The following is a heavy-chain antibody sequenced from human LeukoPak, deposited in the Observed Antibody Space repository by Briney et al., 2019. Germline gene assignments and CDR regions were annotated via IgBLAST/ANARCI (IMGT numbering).Heavy chain of an antibody. Sequence: SETLSLTCTVSGGSISSYYWSWIRQPPGKGLEWIGYIYYSGSTNYNPSLKSRVTISVDTSKNQFSLKLSSVTAADTAVYYCARSIAAAGSEDYWSQGTLVTVSS. CDR3: ARSIAAAGSEDY. D-gene: IGHD6-13*01. CDR2: IYYSGST. CDR1: GGSISSYY. V-gene: IGHV4-59*12. J-gene: IGHJ4*02.